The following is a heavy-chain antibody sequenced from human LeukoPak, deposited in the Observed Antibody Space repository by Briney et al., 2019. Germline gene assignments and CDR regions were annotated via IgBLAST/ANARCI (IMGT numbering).Heavy chain of an antibody. V-gene: IGHV1-8*01. CDR1: GYTFSNFD. Sequence: ASVKVSCKASGYTFSNFDINWVRQATGQGPEWVGWMNPESGNTGYAQKFQGRVTMTRDSSKSTAYMELISLRFEDTAIYYCTRAIRHQLLSDYWGQGTLVTVSS. J-gene: IGHJ4*02. D-gene: IGHD2-2*01. CDR2: MNPESGNT. CDR3: TRAIRHQLLSDY.